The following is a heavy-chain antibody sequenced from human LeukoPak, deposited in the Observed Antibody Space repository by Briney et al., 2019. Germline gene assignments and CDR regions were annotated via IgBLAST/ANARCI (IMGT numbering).Heavy chain of an antibody. D-gene: IGHD6-13*01. V-gene: IGHV3-30*02. CDR1: GFTFSSYG. J-gene: IGHJ4*02. CDR3: AKDHGSSDWYYFDY. CDR2: IHYDGSNN. Sequence: GGSLRLSCAASGFTFSSYGMHWVRQAPGKGLEWVAFIHYDGSNNYYADSVKGRFTISRDNSRNTLYLQMNTLRADDTAVYYCAKDHGSSDWYYFDYWGQGTLVTVSS.